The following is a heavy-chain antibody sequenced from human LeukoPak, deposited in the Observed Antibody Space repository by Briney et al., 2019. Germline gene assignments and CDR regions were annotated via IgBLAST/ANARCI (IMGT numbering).Heavy chain of an antibody. CDR3: ARAFYGSGPPDY. D-gene: IGHD3-10*01. CDR2: ICYSGST. V-gene: IGHV4-59*01. CDR1: GGSISGFY. Sequence: PSETLSLTCTVSGGSISGFYWSWIRQPPGKGLEWIGYICYSGSTNYNPSLKSRVTISVDTSKNQFSLKLSSVTAADTAVYYCARAFYGSGPPDYWGQGTLVTVSS. J-gene: IGHJ4*02.